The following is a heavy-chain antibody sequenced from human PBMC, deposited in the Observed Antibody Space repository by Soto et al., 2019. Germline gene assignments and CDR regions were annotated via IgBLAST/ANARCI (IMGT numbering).Heavy chain of an antibody. CDR2: IYYSGST. Sequence: SETLSLTCTVSGGSVSSGSYYWSWIRQPPGKGLEWIGYIYYSGSTNYNPSLKSRVTISVDTSKNQFSLKLSSVTAADTAVYYCARHGLYCSRTRSYTDWFDPWGQGTLVTVSS. J-gene: IGHJ5*02. V-gene: IGHV4-61*01. D-gene: IGHD2-2*02. CDR3: ARHGLYCSRTRSYTDWFDP. CDR1: GGSVSSGSYY.